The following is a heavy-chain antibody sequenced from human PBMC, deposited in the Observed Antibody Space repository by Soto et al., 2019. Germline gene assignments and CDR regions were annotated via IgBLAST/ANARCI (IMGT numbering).Heavy chain of an antibody. J-gene: IGHJ4*02. CDR2: ISGSGGTT. CDR1: GFTFSSYA. Sequence: EVQLLESGGGLVQTGGSLRLSCAASGFTFSSYAMSWVRQAPGKGLEWVSAISGSGGTTYYADSVKGRFTISRDNSKNTLYLQMNSQRAEDTAVYYCAKDMYYDSSGRGGQGTLVTVSS. V-gene: IGHV3-23*01. D-gene: IGHD3-22*01. CDR3: AKDMYYDSSGR.